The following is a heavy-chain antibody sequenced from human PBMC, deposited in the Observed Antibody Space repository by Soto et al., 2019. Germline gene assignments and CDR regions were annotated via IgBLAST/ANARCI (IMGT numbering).Heavy chain of an antibody. Sequence: SETLSLTCAVSGYSISSGYYWGWLRQPPGKGLEWIGSIYHVGSTYYNPSLNSRVTLSIDMTNNHVSLILNSVTAADTAVYYCARVGPWVLYYYDSSPYTFENWFDPWGQGTLVTFSS. D-gene: IGHD3-22*01. CDR1: GYSISSGYY. CDR2: IYHVGST. CDR3: ARVGPWVLYYYDSSPYTFENWFDP. J-gene: IGHJ5*02. V-gene: IGHV4-38-2*01.